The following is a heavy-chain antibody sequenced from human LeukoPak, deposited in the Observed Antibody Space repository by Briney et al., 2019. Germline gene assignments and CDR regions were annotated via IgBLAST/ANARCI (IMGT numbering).Heavy chain of an antibody. V-gene: IGHV1-2*02. CDR3: ARAHHWSPYSSGWNFAY. D-gene: IGHD6-19*01. Sequence: ASVKVSCKASGYTFTGYYMHWVRQAPGQGLEWMGWINPNSGGTNYAQKFQGRVTMTRDTSISTAYMELSRLRSDDTAVYYCARAHHWSPYSSGWNFAYWGQGTLVTVSS. CDR2: INPNSGGT. CDR1: GYTFTGYY. J-gene: IGHJ4*02.